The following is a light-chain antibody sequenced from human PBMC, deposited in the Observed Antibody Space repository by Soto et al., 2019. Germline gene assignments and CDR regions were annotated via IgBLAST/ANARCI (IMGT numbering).Light chain of an antibody. Sequence: EIVLTQSPGTLSLSPAERATLSCRASQGISSNNLAWYQQKTGQAPRLLIYGASSRATGIPDRFSGSGSGTDFTLTISRLEPEDSAVYYCQQYGGSPLFGQGTKVEIK. V-gene: IGKV3-20*01. CDR1: QGISSNN. CDR3: QQYGGSPL. J-gene: IGKJ1*01. CDR2: GAS.